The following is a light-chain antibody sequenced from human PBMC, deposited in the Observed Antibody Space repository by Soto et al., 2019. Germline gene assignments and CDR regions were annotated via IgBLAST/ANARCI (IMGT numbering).Light chain of an antibody. Sequence: QSVLTQPASVSGSHVQSITISCTGTSSDVGGYNYVSWYQQHPGKAPKLMIYDVSNRPSGASNRFSGSKSGNTASLTISGLQAEDEADYYCSSYTSSSTQVFGTGTRSPS. CDR2: DVS. CDR3: SSYTSSSTQV. J-gene: IGLJ1*01. V-gene: IGLV2-14*01. CDR1: SSDVGGYNY.